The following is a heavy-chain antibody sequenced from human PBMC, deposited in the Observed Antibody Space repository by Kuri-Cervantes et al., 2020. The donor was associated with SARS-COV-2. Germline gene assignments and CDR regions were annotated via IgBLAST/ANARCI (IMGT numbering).Heavy chain of an antibody. CDR1: GGSISSTSYY. J-gene: IGHJ4*02. D-gene: IGHD2-21*01. Sequence: GSLRLSCTVSGGSISSTSYYWDWIRQPPGKGLEWIGSIYYSGSTYYNPSLKSRVTISVDTSKNQFSLKLNSVTAADTAVYYCARSRPIPGGYCFDYWGLGTLVTVSS. V-gene: IGHV4-39*07. CDR2: IYYSGST. CDR3: ARSRPIPGGYCFDY.